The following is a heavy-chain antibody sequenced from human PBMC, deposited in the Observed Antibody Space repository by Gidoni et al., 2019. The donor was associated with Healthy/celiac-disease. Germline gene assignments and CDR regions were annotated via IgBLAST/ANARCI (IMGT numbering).Heavy chain of an antibody. CDR3: ARRYCSGGSCYAGRLYYYYGMDV. CDR1: GGTFSSYA. J-gene: IGHJ6*02. Sequence: QVQLVQSGAEVQKPGSSVKFSCKASGGTFSSYALRWVRQAPGQGLEWMGGIIPILGTANYAQKFQGRVTITADESTSTAYMELSSLRSEDTAVYYCARRYCSGGSCYAGRLYYYYGMDVWGQGTTVTVSS. V-gene: IGHV1-69*01. CDR2: IIPILGTA. D-gene: IGHD2-15*01.